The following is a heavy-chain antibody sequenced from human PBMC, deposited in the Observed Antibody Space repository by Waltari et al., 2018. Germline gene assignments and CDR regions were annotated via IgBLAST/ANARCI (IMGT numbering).Heavy chain of an antibody. CDR1: GDSFSNNFF. D-gene: IGHD2-15*01. Sequence: QVQLQESGPGLVKPSGTLSLTCTASGDSFSNNFFWIWVRQSPGKGLEWIGQVHQSGRSNYNPSLESRVTVSMDTSKNQFSLKMTSVTAADTAIYYCASDRGRGLYLDSWGQGTLVTVSP. CDR3: ASDRGRGLYLDS. CDR2: VHQSGRS. V-gene: IGHV4-4*02. J-gene: IGHJ4*02.